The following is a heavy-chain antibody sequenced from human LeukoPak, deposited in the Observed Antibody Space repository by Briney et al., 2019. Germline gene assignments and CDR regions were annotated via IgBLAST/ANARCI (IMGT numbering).Heavy chain of an antibody. CDR1: GYNFTTYW. Sequence: GEALKISCKTSGYNFTTYWIWWVRQMPGEGVEGWGIIYPGDSDTRYSPSFQGQVTISADKSINTAYLHWNSLKASDTALYYCASFHISGKSYNGLHYWGQGTLVTVSS. V-gene: IGHV5-51*01. D-gene: IGHD3-10*01. CDR2: IYPGDSDT. CDR3: ASFHISGKSYNGLHY. J-gene: IGHJ4*02.